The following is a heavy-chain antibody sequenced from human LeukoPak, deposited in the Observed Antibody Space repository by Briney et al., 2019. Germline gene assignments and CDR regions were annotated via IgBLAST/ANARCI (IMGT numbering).Heavy chain of an antibody. CDR1: GFTFSSYS. D-gene: IGHD6-13*01. Sequence: AGSLRLSCTASGFTFSSYSMNWGRKAPRKGMGLGSSGSISSSYIYYSDSLKGRFTTSRDNTKNSLYLQMNSLRAEDTAVYYCARGCSYSSSWLSGHVVNWFDPWGQGTLVTVSS. CDR2: GSISSSYI. J-gene: IGHJ5*02. CDR3: ARGCSYSSSWLSGHVVNWFDP. V-gene: IGHV3-21*01.